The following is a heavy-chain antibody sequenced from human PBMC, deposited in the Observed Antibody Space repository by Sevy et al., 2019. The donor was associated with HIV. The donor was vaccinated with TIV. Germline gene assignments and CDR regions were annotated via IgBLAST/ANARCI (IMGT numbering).Heavy chain of an antibody. CDR3: ANDGVGGYYDSSGYSDH. J-gene: IGHJ4*02. Sequence: GGSLRLSCAASGFTFTEFVMSWVRQAPGRGLEWVSTINSGGGSTYYADSVKGRFTITRDNSQDTLDLQMNSLRAGDTAISCYANDGVGGYYDSSGYSDHWGQGTLVTVSS. D-gene: IGHD3-22*01. CDR1: GFTFTEFV. V-gene: IGHV3-23*01. CDR2: INSGGGST.